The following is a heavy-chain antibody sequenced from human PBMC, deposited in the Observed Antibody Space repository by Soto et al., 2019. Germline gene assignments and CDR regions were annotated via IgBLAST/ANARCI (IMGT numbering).Heavy chain of an antibody. J-gene: IGHJ6*02. CDR2: INHSGST. CDR3: ATQQWLGPSYYYYGMDV. Sequence: TSETLSLTCAVYGGSFSGYYWSWIRQPPGKGLEWIGEINHSGSTNYNPSLKSRVTISVDTSKNQFSLKLSSVTAADTAVYYCATQQWLGPSYYYYGMDVWGQGTTVTVSS. CDR1: GGSFSGYY. D-gene: IGHD6-19*01. V-gene: IGHV4-34*01.